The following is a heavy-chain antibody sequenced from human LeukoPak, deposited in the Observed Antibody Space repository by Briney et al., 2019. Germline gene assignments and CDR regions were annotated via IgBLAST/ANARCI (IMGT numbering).Heavy chain of an antibody. D-gene: IGHD2-21*02. CDR2: IYSGGST. J-gene: IGHJ4*02. V-gene: IGHV3-66*01. CDR3: ASPITYCGGDCYSGI. Sequence: GGSLRLSCAASGFIVSSNYMSWVRQAPGKGLEWVSVIYSGGSTYYADSVKGRFTISRDNSKNTLYLQMNSLRAEDTAVYYCASPITYCGGDCYSGIWGQGTLVTVSS. CDR1: GFIVSSNY.